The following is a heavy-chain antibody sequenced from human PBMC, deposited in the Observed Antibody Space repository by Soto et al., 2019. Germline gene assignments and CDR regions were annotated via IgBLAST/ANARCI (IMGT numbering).Heavy chain of an antibody. CDR3: ASRDPGTSVDY. CDR1: GGSFTSNNW. CDR2: IYRTGST. D-gene: IGHD1-7*01. Sequence: QVQLQESGPGLVKPSGTLSLTCAVSGGSFTSNNWWTWVRQPPGQGLEWIGEIYRTGSTNYNPPLKSRVTISLDKSENQFSLKVTSLSAADTAVYYCASRDPGTSVDYWGHGTLVTVSS. J-gene: IGHJ4*01. V-gene: IGHV4-4*02.